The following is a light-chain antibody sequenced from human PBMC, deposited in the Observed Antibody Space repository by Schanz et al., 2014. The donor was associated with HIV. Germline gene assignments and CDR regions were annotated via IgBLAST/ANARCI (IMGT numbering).Light chain of an antibody. CDR2: GAS. CDR1: QSVSSTH. Sequence: EVVLTQSPDTLSLSPGERATLSCRASQSVSSTHVAWYQQKPGQAPRLLIYGASSRATGIPDRFSGSGSGTEFTLTISSLQSEDFAVYYCQQYNNWPRTFGQGTKVEIK. CDR3: QQYNNWPRT. V-gene: IGKV3D-15*01. J-gene: IGKJ1*01.